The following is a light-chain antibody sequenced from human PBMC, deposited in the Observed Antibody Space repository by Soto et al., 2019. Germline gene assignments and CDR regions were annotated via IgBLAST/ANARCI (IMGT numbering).Light chain of an antibody. CDR2: GAS. CDR3: QQYGSSPIT. Sequence: EIVLTQSPGTLSLSPGERASLSCRASQRISSTFLAWYQQKPGQAPRLLIYGASSRATGIPDRFSGSGSGTDFTLTISRLEPEDFAVYYCQQYGSSPITFGQGTRLEIK. V-gene: IGKV3-20*01. J-gene: IGKJ5*01. CDR1: QRISSTF.